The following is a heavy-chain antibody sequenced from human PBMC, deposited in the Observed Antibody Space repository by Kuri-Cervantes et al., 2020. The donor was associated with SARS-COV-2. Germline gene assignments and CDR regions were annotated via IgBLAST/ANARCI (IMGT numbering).Heavy chain of an antibody. CDR3: ANEGYCTNGVCCYYYGMDV. CDR2: ISGSGGST. J-gene: IGHJ6*02. V-gene: IGHV3-23*01. D-gene: IGHD2-8*01. CDR1: EFTFSSYW. Sequence: GGSLRLSCAASEFTFSSYWMSWVRQAPGKGLEWVSAISGSGGSTYYADSVKGRFTISRDNSKNTLYLQMNSLRAEDTAVYYCANEGYCTNGVCCYYYGMDVWGQGTTVTVSS.